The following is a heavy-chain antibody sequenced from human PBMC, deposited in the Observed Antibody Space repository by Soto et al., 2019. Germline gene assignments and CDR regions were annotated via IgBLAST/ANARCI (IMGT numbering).Heavy chain of an antibody. CDR1: GFTFNLFT. J-gene: IGHJ6*02. Sequence: QVQLVESGGGVVQPGRSLRLSCAASGFTFNLFTFHWIRRAPGRGLEWVAVVSHIDDNKYYADSVKGRFTISRDNAKNTLYLQMNSLRPEDTALYYCARGNMDVWGRGTTVTVSS. CDR3: ARGNMDV. CDR2: VSHIDDNK. V-gene: IGHV3-30-3*01. D-gene: IGHD1-1*01.